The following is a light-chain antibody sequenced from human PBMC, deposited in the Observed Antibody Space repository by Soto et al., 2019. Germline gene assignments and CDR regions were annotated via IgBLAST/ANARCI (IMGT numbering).Light chain of an antibody. CDR3: QQRDIWPWT. V-gene: IGKV3-11*01. J-gene: IGKJ1*01. Sequence: EVVLTQSPATLSLSPGERATLSYLASQSVNSYLVWYQQKPGQAPRLLIYDASKRATGIPARFSGSGSGTDFTLTISSLEPEDFAVYYCQQRDIWPWTFGQGTKVDI. CDR1: QSVNSY. CDR2: DAS.